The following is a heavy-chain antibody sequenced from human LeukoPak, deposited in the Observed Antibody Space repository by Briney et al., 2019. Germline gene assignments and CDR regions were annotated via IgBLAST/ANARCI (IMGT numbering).Heavy chain of an antibody. CDR2: IYHSGST. CDR3: ARGYCSSTSCYYYGMDV. J-gene: IGHJ6*04. CDR1: GGSISSSNW. D-gene: IGHD2-2*01. Sequence: SGTLSLICAVSGGSISSSNWWSWVRQPPGKGLEWVGEIYHSGSTNYNPSLKSRVTISVDKSKNQFSLKLSSVTAADTAVYYCARGYCSSTSCYYYGMDVWGKGTTVTVSS. V-gene: IGHV4-4*02.